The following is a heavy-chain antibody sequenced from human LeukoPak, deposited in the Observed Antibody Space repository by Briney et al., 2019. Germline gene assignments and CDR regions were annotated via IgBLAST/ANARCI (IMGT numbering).Heavy chain of an antibody. Sequence: GGSLRLSCAASGFTFSSYSMNWVRQAPGKGREWVSSISSRSSYIYYADSVKGRFTISRDNGKNSLYLQMNSLRAEDTAVYYCARDGPKYCSNGVCYAPVDPWGQGTLVTVSS. CDR2: ISSRSSYI. V-gene: IGHV3-21*01. D-gene: IGHD2-8*01. J-gene: IGHJ5*02. CDR3: ARDGPKYCSNGVCYAPVDP. CDR1: GFTFSSYS.